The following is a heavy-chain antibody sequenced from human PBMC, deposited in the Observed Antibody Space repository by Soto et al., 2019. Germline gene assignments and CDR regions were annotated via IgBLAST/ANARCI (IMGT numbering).Heavy chain of an antibody. D-gene: IGHD3-22*01. J-gene: IGHJ4*02. V-gene: IGHV2-5*02. CDR1: GFSLSTSGVG. CDR2: IYWDDDK. CDR3: AHRGYYDSSGYYYFDY. Sequence: QITLKESGPTLVKPTQTLTLTCTFSGFSLSTSGVGVGWIRQPPGKALEWLALIYWDDDKRYSPSLKSRLTSTKDTSKNQVVLTMTNMDPVDTATYYCAHRGYYDSSGYYYFDYWGQGTLVTVSS.